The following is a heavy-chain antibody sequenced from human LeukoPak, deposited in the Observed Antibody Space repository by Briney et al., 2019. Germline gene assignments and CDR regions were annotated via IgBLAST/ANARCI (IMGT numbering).Heavy chain of an antibody. CDR3: AKGARGDTVTSIVGLNWFDP. J-gene: IGHJ5*02. Sequence: QPARSLCFSSAASGITFSSYGMHWVGQAPGKGLEWVVGISYDGSHKYYADSVKGRFSISRDNSKNTLYLQMNSLRADDTAVYYCAKGARGDTVTSIVGLNWFDPWGQGTLVTVSS. CDR2: ISYDGSHK. CDR1: GITFSSYG. V-gene: IGHV3-30*18. D-gene: IGHD4-17*01.